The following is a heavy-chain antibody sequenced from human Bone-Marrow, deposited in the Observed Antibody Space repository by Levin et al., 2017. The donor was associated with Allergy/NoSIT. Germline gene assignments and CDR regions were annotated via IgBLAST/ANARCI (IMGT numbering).Heavy chain of an antibody. J-gene: IGHJ6*02. CDR3: AGDVGSLDTASYFYYYYGMDG. CDR2: FSAYNGNT. Sequence: ASVKVSCKASGYTFTSYGVSWVRQAPGQGLEWMGWFSAYNGNTHYAQKFQGRATMTLDTSTSTAFMELRGLISDDTAVYFCAGDVGSLDTASYFYYYYGMDGWGQGTTVTVSS. D-gene: IGHD5-18*01. V-gene: IGHV1-18*01. CDR1: GYTFTSYG.